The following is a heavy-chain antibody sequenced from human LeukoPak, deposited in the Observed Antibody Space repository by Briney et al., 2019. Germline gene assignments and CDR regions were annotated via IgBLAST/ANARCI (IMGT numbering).Heavy chain of an antibody. D-gene: IGHD2-2*01. Sequence: GESLKISCKGSGYSFTSYWIGWVRQMPGKGLEWMGIIYPGDSDTRYSPSFQGQVTISADKSISTAYLQWSSLKASDTAMYYCARHPSLFYCSSTSCYLNWFDPWGQETLVTVSS. V-gene: IGHV5-51*01. CDR3: ARHPSLFYCSSTSCYLNWFDP. CDR1: GYSFTSYW. J-gene: IGHJ5*02. CDR2: IYPGDSDT.